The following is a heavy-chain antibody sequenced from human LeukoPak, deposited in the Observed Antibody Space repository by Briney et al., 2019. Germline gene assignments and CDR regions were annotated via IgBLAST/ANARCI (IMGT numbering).Heavy chain of an antibody. V-gene: IGHV4-34*01. J-gene: IGHJ4*02. CDR3: ASGGGSGSSYSFDY. CDR2: ISHRGRT. Sequence: PSETLSLTCAVYGGSLSDYYWGWIRQSPGKGLEWIGEISHRGRTYYNLSLKSRVTISVDTSKNQFSLKLSSVTAADTAVYYCASGGGSGSSYSFDYWGQGTLVTVSS. D-gene: IGHD6-6*01. CDR1: GGSLSDYY.